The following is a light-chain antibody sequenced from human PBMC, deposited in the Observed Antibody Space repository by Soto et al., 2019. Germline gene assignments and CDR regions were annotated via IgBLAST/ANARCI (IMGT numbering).Light chain of an antibody. CDR1: QRISSY. CDR2: DAS. V-gene: IGKV3-11*01. J-gene: IGKJ5*01. Sequence: EIVLTQSPATLSLSPGERATLSCRASQRISSYLAWYQQTPGQAPRLFIYDASNRATGIPARFSGSGSGTDLTLTLSSLEPADFAVYYCQQRSEWPITFGQGTRLDIK. CDR3: QQRSEWPIT.